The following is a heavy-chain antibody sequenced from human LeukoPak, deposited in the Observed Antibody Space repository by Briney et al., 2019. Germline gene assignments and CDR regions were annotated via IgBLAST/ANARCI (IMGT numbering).Heavy chain of an antibody. CDR2: ISAYNGNT. V-gene: IGHV1-18*04. J-gene: IGHJ4*02. D-gene: IGHD2-2*01. CDR1: GYTFTSYG. CDR3: ARAPRVVVPAAMVAFFDY. Sequence: GASVKVSCKASGYTFTSYGISWVRQAPGQGLEWMGWISAYNGNTNYAQKLQGRVTMTTDTSTSTAYMELRSLRSDDTAVYYCARAPRVVVPAAMVAFFDYWGQGTLVTVSS.